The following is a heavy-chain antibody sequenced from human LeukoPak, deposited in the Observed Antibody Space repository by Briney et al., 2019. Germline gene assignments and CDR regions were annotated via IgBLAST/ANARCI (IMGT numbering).Heavy chain of an antibody. D-gene: IGHD3-22*01. V-gene: IGHV3-30*18. J-gene: IGHJ4*02. CDR1: GFTFSSYG. CDR3: AKDKSTMIVVVSYFDY. Sequence: HTGGSLRLSCAASGFTFSSYGMHWVRQAPGKGLEWVAVISYDGSNKYYADSVKGRFTISRDNSKNTLYLQMNSLRAEDTAVYYCAKDKSTMIVVVSYFDYWGQGTLVTVSS. CDR2: ISYDGSNK.